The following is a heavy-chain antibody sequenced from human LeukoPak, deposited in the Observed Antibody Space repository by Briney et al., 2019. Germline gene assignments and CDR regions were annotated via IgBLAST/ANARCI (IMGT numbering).Heavy chain of an antibody. Sequence: PGGSLRLSCAASGFTFNNYGMHWVRQAPGKGLEWVAVISYDGRNKLYPDSVKGRFTISRDISTDTLWLQMDSLRTEDTAVYYCAKGPLRGTAAAIDYWGQGTLVTVSS. CDR2: ISYDGRNK. CDR1: GFTFNNYG. CDR3: AKGPLRGTAAAIDY. D-gene: IGHD2-2*01. J-gene: IGHJ4*02. V-gene: IGHV3-30*18.